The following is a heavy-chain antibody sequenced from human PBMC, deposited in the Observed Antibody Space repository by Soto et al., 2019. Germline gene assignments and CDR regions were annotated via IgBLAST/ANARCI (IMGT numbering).Heavy chain of an antibody. V-gene: IGHV1-18*01. CDR2: ISAHNGNT. D-gene: IGHD5-18*01. CDR3: ARDLSYGLRDY. CDR1: GYTFTSYG. Sequence: QVQLVQSGAEVKKPGASVKVSCKASGYTFTSYGISWVRQAPGQGLEWMGWISAHNGNTKYAQKLQGRVTMTTDTSTSTDYMELRSLRSDDTAVYCCARDLSYGLRDYWGQGTLVTVSS. J-gene: IGHJ4*02.